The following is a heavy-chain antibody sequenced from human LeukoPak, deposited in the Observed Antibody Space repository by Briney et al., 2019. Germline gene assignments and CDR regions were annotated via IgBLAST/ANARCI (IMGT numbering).Heavy chain of an antibody. Sequence: GGSLRLSCAASGFTFSSYSMNWVRQAPGEGVEWVSYISSSSSTIYYADSVKGRFTISRDNAKNSLYLQMNSLRDEDTAVYYCARGGWELLLDTRDFDYWGQGTLVTVSS. CDR3: ARGGWELLLDTRDFDY. CDR2: ISSSSSTI. J-gene: IGHJ4*02. D-gene: IGHD1-26*01. CDR1: GFTFSSYS. V-gene: IGHV3-48*02.